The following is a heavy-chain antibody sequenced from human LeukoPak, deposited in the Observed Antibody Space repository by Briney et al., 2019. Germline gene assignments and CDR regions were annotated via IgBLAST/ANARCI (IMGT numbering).Heavy chain of an antibody. CDR3: ARDEYYYDSSGYNPGYFDY. CDR2: IIPIFGTA. Sequence: ASVKVSCKASGGTFSSYAISWVRQAPGQGLEWMGGIIPIFGTANYAQKFQGRVTITADESTSTAYMELSSLRSEDTAVYYCARDEYYYDSSGYNPGYFDYWGQGTLVTVSS. V-gene: IGHV1-69*13. CDR1: GGTFSSYA. J-gene: IGHJ4*02. D-gene: IGHD3-22*01.